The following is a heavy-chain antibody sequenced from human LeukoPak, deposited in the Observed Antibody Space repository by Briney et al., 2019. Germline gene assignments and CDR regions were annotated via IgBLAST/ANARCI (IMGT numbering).Heavy chain of an antibody. CDR2: INHSGST. J-gene: IGHJ4*02. V-gene: IGHV4-34*01. CDR3: ARGPVDTAMVDPGDYFDY. Sequence: KSSETLSLTCAVYGGSFSGYYWRWIRQPPGKGLEWIGEINHSGSTNYNPSLKSRVTISVDTSKNQFSLKLSSVTAADTAVYYCARGPVDTAMVDPGDYFDYWGQGTLVTVSS. CDR1: GGSFSGYY. D-gene: IGHD5-18*01.